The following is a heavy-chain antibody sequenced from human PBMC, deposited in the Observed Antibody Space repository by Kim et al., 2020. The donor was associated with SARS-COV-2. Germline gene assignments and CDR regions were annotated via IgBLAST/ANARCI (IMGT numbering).Heavy chain of an antibody. CDR3: AKADFDSSGWSYFPY. D-gene: IGHD6-19*01. V-gene: IGHV4-4*07. J-gene: IGHJ4*02. Sequence: SETLSLNCTVSGGSITGSYWTWIRQPAGKGLEWIGRFYTTGITDYNPSLKSRVTMSVDTSKSQLSLKLNSVTAADIAIYYCAKADFDSSGWSYFPYWGRG. CDR2: FYTTGIT. CDR1: GGSITGSY.